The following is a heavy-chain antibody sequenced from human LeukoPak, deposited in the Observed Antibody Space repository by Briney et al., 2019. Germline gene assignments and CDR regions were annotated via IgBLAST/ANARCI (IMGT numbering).Heavy chain of an antibody. CDR3: ARDISSSWPYYYGMDV. D-gene: IGHD6-13*01. CDR1: GFTFSDYY. J-gene: IGHJ6*04. CDR2: ISSSSRYT. V-gene: IGHV3-11*06. Sequence: GGSLRLSCAASGFTFSDYYMSWIRQAPGKGLEWVSYISSSSRYTNYADSVKGRFTIFRDNPKDSLYLQMNSLRAEDTAVYYCARDISSSWPYYYGMDVWGKGTTVTVSS.